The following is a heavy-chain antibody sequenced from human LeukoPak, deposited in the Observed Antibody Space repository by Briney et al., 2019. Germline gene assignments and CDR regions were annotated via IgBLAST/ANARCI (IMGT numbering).Heavy chain of an antibody. CDR3: ARDLGYGDGYDS. CDR2: VSSSGST. D-gene: IGHD2-2*03. V-gene: IGHV4-4*07. J-gene: IGHJ5*01. CDR1: GDSISYFY. Sequence: SETLSLTCSVSGDSISYFYWSWIRQAAGKGPEWIGRVSSSGSTDYNASLKSRVTMSVDTSKNQLSLKVISVTAADTAVFYCARDLGYGDGYDSWGQGTLVTVSS.